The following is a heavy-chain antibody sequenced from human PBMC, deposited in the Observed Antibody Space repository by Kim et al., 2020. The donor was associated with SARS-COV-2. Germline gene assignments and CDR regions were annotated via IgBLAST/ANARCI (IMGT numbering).Heavy chain of an antibody. D-gene: IGHD6-13*01. CDR1: GFTFSSYA. CDR2: ISYDGSNK. J-gene: IGHJ4*02. V-gene: IGHV3-30*04. Sequence: WGSLRLSCAASGFTFSSYAMHWVRQAPGKGLEWVAVISYDGSNKYYADSVKGRFTISRDNSKNTLYLQMNSLRAEDTAVYYCARLAAAGRAGFDYWGQGTLVTVSS. CDR3: ARLAAAGRAGFDY.